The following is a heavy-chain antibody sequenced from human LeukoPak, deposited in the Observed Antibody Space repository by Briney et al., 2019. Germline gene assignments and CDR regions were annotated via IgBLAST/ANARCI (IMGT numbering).Heavy chain of an antibody. Sequence: SETLSLTCTVSGGSISSYYWSWIRQPPGKGLEWIGYIYYSGSTNYNPSLESRVTISVDTSENQFSLKLSSVTAADTAVYYCARLGAYCGGDCYFDYWGQGTLVTVSS. CDR2: IYYSGST. CDR1: GGSISSYY. CDR3: ARLGAYCGGDCYFDY. J-gene: IGHJ4*02. D-gene: IGHD2-21*02. V-gene: IGHV4-59*08.